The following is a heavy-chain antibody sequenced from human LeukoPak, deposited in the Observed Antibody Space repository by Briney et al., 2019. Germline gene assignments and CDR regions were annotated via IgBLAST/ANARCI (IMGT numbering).Heavy chain of an antibody. V-gene: IGHV4-34*01. CDR3: ARVNGDYVDAFDI. D-gene: IGHD4-17*01. Sequence: PSETLSLTCAVYGGSFSGYYWSWIRQPPGKGLEWIGEINHSGSTNYNPSLKSRVTISVDTSKNQFSLKLSSVTAADTAVYYCARVNGDYVDAFDIRGQGTMVTVSS. J-gene: IGHJ3*02. CDR1: GGSFSGYY. CDR2: INHSGST.